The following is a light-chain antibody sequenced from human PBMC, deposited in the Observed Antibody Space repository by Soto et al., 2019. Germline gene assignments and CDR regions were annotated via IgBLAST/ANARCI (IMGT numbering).Light chain of an antibody. CDR1: ERIGNY. Sequence: EVVLTQSPATLSLSPGERATLSCRASERIGNYLAWYQQKLGQAPKLLIYDASHRAIGIPGRFSGDGSGTDVTLTISSLEPEDFVVYYCQWRSDWPPRLTFGGGTKVEIK. CDR3: QWRSDWPPRLT. V-gene: IGKV3-11*01. J-gene: IGKJ4*01. CDR2: DAS.